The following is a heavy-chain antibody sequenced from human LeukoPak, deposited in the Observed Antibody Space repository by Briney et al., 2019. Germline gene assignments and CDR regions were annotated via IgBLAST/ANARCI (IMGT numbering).Heavy chain of an antibody. CDR3: ARDFYDFWSGYSNHHYYYYYYMDV. D-gene: IGHD3-3*01. CDR2: ISYDGSNK. CDR1: GFTFSSYG. J-gene: IGHJ6*03. V-gene: IGHV3-30*19. Sequence: PGGSLRLSCAASGFTFSSYGMHWVRQAPGKGLEWVAVISYDGSNKYYADSVKGRFTISRDNSKNTLYLQMNSLRAEDTAVYYCARDFYDFWSGYSNHHYYYYYYMDVWGKGTTVTVSS.